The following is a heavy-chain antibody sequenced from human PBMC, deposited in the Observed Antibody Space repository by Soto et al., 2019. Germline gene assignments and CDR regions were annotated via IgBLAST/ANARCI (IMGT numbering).Heavy chain of an antibody. Sequence: SLRLSCAASGSTFSSYGMHWVRQAPGKGLEWVAVIWYDGSNKYYADSVKGRFTISRDNSKNTLYLQMNSLRAEDTAVYYCARDPNYDFWSGYPKAGNVYYFFYGMGVWGQGTTVPVPS. V-gene: IGHV3-33*01. CDR3: ARDPNYDFWSGYPKAGNVYYFFYGMGV. J-gene: IGHJ6*02. CDR2: IWYDGSNK. D-gene: IGHD3-3*01. CDR1: GSTFSSYG.